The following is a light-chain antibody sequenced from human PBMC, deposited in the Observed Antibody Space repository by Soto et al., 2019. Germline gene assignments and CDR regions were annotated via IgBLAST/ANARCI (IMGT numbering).Light chain of an antibody. Sequence: QSVLTQPPSVSGAPGQTITISGTGGSSNIGAGYDVHWYQQLPGRAPKLLIYGNNNRPSGVPDRFSGSKSGTSVSLAITGLRGEDEADYHCQSYDSSLTNAVFGGGTKLTVL. V-gene: IGLV1-40*01. CDR2: GNN. CDR3: QSYDSSLTNAV. J-gene: IGLJ2*01. CDR1: SSNIGAGYD.